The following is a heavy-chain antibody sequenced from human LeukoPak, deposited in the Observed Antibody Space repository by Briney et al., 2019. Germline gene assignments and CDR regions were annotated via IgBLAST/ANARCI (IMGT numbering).Heavy chain of an antibody. Sequence: ASVKVSCKAPGYTFTGYYMHWVRQAPGQGLEWTGWINPNSGGTNYAQKFQGRVTMTRDTSISTAYMELSRLRSDDTAVYYCARVSGYDWESFYDYWGQGTLVTVSS. J-gene: IGHJ4*02. CDR2: INPNSGGT. D-gene: IGHD5-12*01. CDR3: ARVSGYDWESFYDY. CDR1: GYTFTGYY. V-gene: IGHV1-2*02.